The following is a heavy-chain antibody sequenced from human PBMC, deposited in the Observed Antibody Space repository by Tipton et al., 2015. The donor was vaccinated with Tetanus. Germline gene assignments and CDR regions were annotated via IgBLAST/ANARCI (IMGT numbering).Heavy chain of an antibody. D-gene: IGHD3-10*01. Sequence: QVQLVQSGGGVVQPGRSLRLSCAASGFTFSSYGMHWVRQAPGKGLEWVAVIWYDGSNKYYADSVKGRFTISRDNSKNTLYLQMNSLRAEDTAVYYCAREWFGAPYYYYGMDVWGQGTTVTVSS. V-gene: IGHV3-33*01. J-gene: IGHJ6*02. CDR1: GFTFSSYG. CDR3: AREWFGAPYYYYGMDV. CDR2: IWYDGSNK.